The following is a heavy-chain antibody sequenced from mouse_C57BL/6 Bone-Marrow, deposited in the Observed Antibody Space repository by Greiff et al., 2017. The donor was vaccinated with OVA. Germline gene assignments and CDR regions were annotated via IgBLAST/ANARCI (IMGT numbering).Heavy chain of an antibody. CDR2: INSDGGST. CDR1: EYEFPSHD. J-gene: IGHJ4*01. Sequence: EVKLVESGGGLVQPGESLTLSCESNEYEFPSHDMSWVRQTPEQRLELVAAINSDGGSTYYPDTMERRFIISRDNTKKTLYLQRSSLRSEDTALYYCARHGSNYDAMDYWGQGTSVTVSS. V-gene: IGHV5-2*01. D-gene: IGHD2-5*01. CDR3: ARHGSNYDAMDY.